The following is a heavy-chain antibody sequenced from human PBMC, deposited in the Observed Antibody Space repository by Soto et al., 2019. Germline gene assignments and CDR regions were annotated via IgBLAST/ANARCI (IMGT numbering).Heavy chain of an antibody. CDR1: GGTFSSYA. D-gene: IGHD5-18*01. Sequence: SVKVSCKASGGTFSSYAISWLRQAPGQGLEWMGGIIPIFGTANYAQKFQGRVTITADKSTSTAYMELSSLRSEDTAVYYCARDSGRYSYGFDYWGQGTLVTVSS. J-gene: IGHJ4*02. CDR2: IIPIFGTA. CDR3: ARDSGRYSYGFDY. V-gene: IGHV1-69*06.